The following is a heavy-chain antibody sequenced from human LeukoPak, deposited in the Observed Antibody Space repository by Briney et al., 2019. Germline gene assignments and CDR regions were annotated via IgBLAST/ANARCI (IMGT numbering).Heavy chain of an antibody. Sequence: SVKVSCKASGGTFSSYAISWVRQAPGQGLEWMGRIIPIFGIANYAQKFQGRVTITADKSTSTAYMELSGLRSEDTAVYYCARVIAAAGTRWFDPWGQGTLVTVSS. V-gene: IGHV1-69*04. CDR3: ARVIAAAGTRWFDP. J-gene: IGHJ5*02. CDR2: IIPIFGIA. CDR1: GGTFSSYA. D-gene: IGHD6-13*01.